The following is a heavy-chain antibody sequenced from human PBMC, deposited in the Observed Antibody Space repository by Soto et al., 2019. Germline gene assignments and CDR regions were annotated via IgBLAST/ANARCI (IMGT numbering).Heavy chain of an antibody. CDR1: GGTFSSYA. J-gene: IGHJ6*02. V-gene: IGHV1-69*13. CDR3: ASPSYYDFWSGPPGYYGMDV. Sequence: SVKVSCKASGGTFSSYAISWVRQAPGQGLEWMGGIIPIFGTANYAQKFQGRVTITVDESTSTAYMELSSLRSEDTAVYYCASPSYYDFWSGPPGYYGMDVWGQGTTVTVSS. CDR2: IIPIFGTA. D-gene: IGHD3-3*01.